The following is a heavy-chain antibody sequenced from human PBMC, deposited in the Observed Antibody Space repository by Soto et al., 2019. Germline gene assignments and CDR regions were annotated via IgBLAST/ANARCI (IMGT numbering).Heavy chain of an antibody. CDR3: AREVGIPAAKNGFDS. CDR2: INPNGGGT. V-gene: IGHV1-2*02. CDR1: GYTFNGYY. J-gene: IGHJ5*01. Sequence: QVLLVQSGAEVRKPGASVKVSCKASGYTFNGYYMHWVRQAPGQGLEWMGWINPNGGGTDYAQKFQGRVTKTRDTSISTAYMELTNLRSDDTAVYYCAREVGIPAAKNGFDSWGQGTLVTVSS. D-gene: IGHD2-2*01.